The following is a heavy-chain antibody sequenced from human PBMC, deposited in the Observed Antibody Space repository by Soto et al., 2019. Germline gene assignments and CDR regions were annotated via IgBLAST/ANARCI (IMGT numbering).Heavy chain of an antibody. Sequence: PGGSLRLSCAASGFTFSSYWMSWVRQAPGKGLEWVANIKQDGSEKYYVDSVKGRFTISRDNAKNSLYLQMNSLRAEDTAVYYCARDHAAVAGGEDVWGKGTTVTVSS. CDR2: IKQDGSEK. CDR1: GFTFSSYW. V-gene: IGHV3-7*01. CDR3: ARDHAAVAGGEDV. J-gene: IGHJ6*04. D-gene: IGHD6-19*01.